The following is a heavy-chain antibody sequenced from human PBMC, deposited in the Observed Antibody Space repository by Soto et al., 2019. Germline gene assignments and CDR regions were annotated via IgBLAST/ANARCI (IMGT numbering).Heavy chain of an antibody. CDR1: GGSFKSGSYS. CDR2: VYHTGRT. D-gene: IGHD3-3*01. CDR3: ARDFAYFDS. V-gene: IGHV4-61*01. J-gene: IGHJ4*02. Sequence: SETLSLTCTVSGGSFKSGSYSWSWIRQPPGKGLEWIGCVYHTGRTSYNPSLKSRVSISMDTSKNQFSLNLDSVTAADTAVYFCARDFAYFDSWGQGTLVTVSS.